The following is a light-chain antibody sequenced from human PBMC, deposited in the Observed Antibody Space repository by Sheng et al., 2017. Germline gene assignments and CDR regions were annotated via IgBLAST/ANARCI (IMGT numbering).Light chain of an antibody. CDR1: QSVSTS. CDR2: AAS. V-gene: IGKV3-11*01. Sequence: EVLLTQSPATLSLSPGEGATLSCRASQSVSTSLAWYQQRPGQAPRLLIYAASNRATGIPARFSGSGFGADFTLTISSLQPEDFATYYCQQTYSTVWAFGQGTKVDVK. CDR3: QQTYSTVWA. J-gene: IGKJ1*01.